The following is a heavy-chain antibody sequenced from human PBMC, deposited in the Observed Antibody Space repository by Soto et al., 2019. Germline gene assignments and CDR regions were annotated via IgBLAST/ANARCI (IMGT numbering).Heavy chain of an antibody. CDR1: GDSISSPHYY. Sequence: SETLSLTCTVSGDSISSPHYYWTWIRQPPGKGLEWVGYIYYTGNNFYNPALKSRVAMSVDPSTNQFSLKLSSGTGADTAVYFCAREPKQNYDSSPWNGGFDSWGPGTLVTVSS. CDR3: AREPKQNYDSSPWNGGFDS. J-gene: IGHJ4*02. V-gene: IGHV4-30-4*01. D-gene: IGHD3-22*01. CDR2: IYYTGNN.